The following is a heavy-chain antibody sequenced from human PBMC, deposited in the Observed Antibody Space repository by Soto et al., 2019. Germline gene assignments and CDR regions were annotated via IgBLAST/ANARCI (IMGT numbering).Heavy chain of an antibody. J-gene: IGHJ4*02. D-gene: IGHD3-16*02. V-gene: IGHV4-59*01. CDR3: ARIGGYHGPLDY. Sequence: ASETLSLTCSVSGVSISSYFWSWIRQPPGRGLEWIGYTYHRDSTNYSPSLKSRVAISLDTSENQFSLKVNSATAADTAVYYCARIGGYHGPLDYWGQGTPVTVSS. CDR1: GVSISSYF. CDR2: TYHRDST.